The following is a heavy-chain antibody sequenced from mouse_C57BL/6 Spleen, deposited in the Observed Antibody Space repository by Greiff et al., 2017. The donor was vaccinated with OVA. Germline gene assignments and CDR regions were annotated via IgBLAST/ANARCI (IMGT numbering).Heavy chain of an antibody. CDR3: ARKNYDYDGAWFAY. V-gene: IGHV1-19*01. Sequence: DVQLQESGPVLVKPGASVKMSCKASGYTFTDYYMNWVKQSHGKSLEWIGVINPYNGGTSYNQKFKGKATLTVDKSSSTAYMELNSLTSEDSAVYYCARKNYDYDGAWFAYWGQGTLVTVSA. CDR2: INPYNGGT. D-gene: IGHD2-4*01. CDR1: GYTFTDYY. J-gene: IGHJ3*01.